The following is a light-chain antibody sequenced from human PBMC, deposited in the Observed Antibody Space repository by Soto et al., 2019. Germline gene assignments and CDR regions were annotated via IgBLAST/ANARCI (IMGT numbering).Light chain of an antibody. V-gene: IGKV3-20*01. CDR3: QQYGSSPRGT. J-gene: IGKJ5*01. CDR1: QSISSSY. CDR2: GAS. Sequence: EIVLTPSPATLSLSPGASATLSGRASQSISSSYLAWYQQKPGQAPRLLIYGASSRATGIPDRFSGSGPGTDFILTISRLEPEDFAVYYCQQYGSSPRGTFGQGTRLEIK.